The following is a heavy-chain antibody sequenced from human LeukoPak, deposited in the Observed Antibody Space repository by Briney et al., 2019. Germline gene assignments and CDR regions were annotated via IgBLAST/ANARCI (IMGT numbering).Heavy chain of an antibody. V-gene: IGHV4-61*02. CDR2: IYTSGST. CDR3: ASSGSSWNDY. Sequence: SETLSLTCTVSGGSISSGSYYWSWILQPAGKGLEWIGRIYTSGSTNYNPSLKSRVTISVDTSKNQFSLKLSSVTAADTAVYYCASSGSSWNDYWGQGTLVTVSS. D-gene: IGHD6-13*01. J-gene: IGHJ4*02. CDR1: GGSISSGSYY.